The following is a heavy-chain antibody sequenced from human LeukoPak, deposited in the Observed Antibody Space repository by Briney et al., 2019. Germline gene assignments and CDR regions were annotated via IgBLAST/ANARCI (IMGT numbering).Heavy chain of an antibody. CDR1: GYTFTSYG. D-gene: IGHD6-19*01. Sequence: ASVKVSCKASGYTFTSYGISWVRQAPGQGLEWMGWISAYNGNTNYAQKLQGRVTMTTDTSTSTAYMELRSLRSDDTAVYYCARDRSYSSGWYPTDYYMDVWGKGTTVTVSS. CDR2: ISAYNGNT. J-gene: IGHJ6*03. V-gene: IGHV1-18*01. CDR3: ARDRSYSSGWYPTDYYMDV.